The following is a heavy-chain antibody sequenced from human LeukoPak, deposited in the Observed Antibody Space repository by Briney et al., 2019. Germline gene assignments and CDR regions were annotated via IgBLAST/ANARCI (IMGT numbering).Heavy chain of an antibody. V-gene: IGHV1-46*03. D-gene: IGHD4-17*01. J-gene: IGHJ4*02. CDR2: INPSGAST. CDR3: TRDGYYGVSYYFDY. CDR1: VYMFTSYS. Sequence: SVKVSCKSSVYMFTSYSMHWVRQAPGQGLGWVGIINPSGASTSYAQKIQGRVTMTRDTSTNTVYMELSSLRSEDTAVYYCTRDGYYGVSYYFDYWGQGTLVTVSS.